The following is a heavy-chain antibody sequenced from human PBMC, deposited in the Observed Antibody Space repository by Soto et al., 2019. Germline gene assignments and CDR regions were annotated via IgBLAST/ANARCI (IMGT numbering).Heavy chain of an antibody. CDR1: GYTFTAYY. J-gene: IGHJ4*02. CDR3: AEENFRFDY. Sequence: ASVKVSCKASGYTFTAYYMHWVRQAPGQGLEWMGWIDPSSGGTKYAEKFQGRVTMTRDTSISTAYMQLSSLTSDDTAIYYCAEENFRFDYWGRGTLVTVSS. V-gene: IGHV1-2*02. CDR2: IDPSSGGT.